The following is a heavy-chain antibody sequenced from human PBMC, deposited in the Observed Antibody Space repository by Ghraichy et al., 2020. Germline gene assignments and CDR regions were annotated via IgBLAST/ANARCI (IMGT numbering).Heavy chain of an antibody. D-gene: IGHD4-23*01. Sequence: GSLSLTCTVYGGSFSGYYWSWIRQPPGKGLEWIGEINHGGNTNYNPSLNSRVSISVDTSKNQFSLRLTSLTAADTAVYYCATGRYGGKYFDYWGQGTLVTVSS. CDR3: ATGRYGGKYFDY. V-gene: IGHV4-34*01. CDR2: INHGGNT. J-gene: IGHJ4*02. CDR1: GGSFSGYY.